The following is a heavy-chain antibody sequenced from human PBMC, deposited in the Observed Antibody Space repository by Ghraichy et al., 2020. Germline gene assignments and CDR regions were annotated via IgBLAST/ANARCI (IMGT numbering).Heavy chain of an antibody. CDR2: IKQDESEK. CDR3: AKDMGGGIFGVVRFPFDY. J-gene: IGHJ4*02. V-gene: IGHV3-7*03. D-gene: IGHD3-3*01. CDR1: GFTFSNYW. Sequence: GGSLRLSCAAFGFTFSNYWMTWVRQAPGRGLEWVANIKQDESEKYYVDSVKGRFTISRDNAKNLLYLQMNSLRAEDTALYYCAKDMGGGIFGVVRFPFDYCGQGTLVTVSS.